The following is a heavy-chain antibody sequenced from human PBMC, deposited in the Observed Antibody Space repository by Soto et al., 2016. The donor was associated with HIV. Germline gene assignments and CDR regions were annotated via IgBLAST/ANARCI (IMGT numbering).Heavy chain of an antibody. CDR3: VEGRYCSGGSCYHHYYYYGMDV. D-gene: IGHD2-15*01. V-gene: IGHV3-64D*06. CDR2: ISSNGGST. CDR1: GFTFSSYA. Sequence: EVQLVESGGGLVQPGGSLRLSCSASGFTFSSYAMHWVRQAPGKGLEYVSAISSNGGSTYYADSVKGRFTISRDNSKNTLYLQMSSLRAEDTAVYYCVEGRYCSGGSCYHHYYYYGMDVWGQGTTVTVSS. J-gene: IGHJ6*02.